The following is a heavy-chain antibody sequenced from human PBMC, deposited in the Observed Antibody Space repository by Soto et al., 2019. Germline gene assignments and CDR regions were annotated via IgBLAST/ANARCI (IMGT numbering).Heavy chain of an antibody. D-gene: IGHD4-4*01. CDR1: GFSFSSYA. CDR2: ISGSGGSS. J-gene: IGHJ4*02. Sequence: SREASGFSFSSYAMIWVRQAPGKGLEWVSVISGSGGSSYFADSVKGRFTISRDNSKNMLYLEMSSLRAEDTAIYFCAKGSIEYSASIDYWGQGTLVTVSS. CDR3: AKGSIEYSASIDY. V-gene: IGHV3-23*01.